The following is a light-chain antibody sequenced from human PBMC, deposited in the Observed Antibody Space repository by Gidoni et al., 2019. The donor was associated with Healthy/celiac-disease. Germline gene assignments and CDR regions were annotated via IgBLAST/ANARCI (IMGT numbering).Light chain of an antibody. V-gene: IGLV2-23*02. J-gene: IGLJ1*01. CDR2: EVS. CDR1: SSDVGRYNL. CDR3: CSYAGSSTFV. Sequence: QSALTQPASVSGSPGQSITISCTGTSSDVGRYNLVSWYQQHPGKAPKLMIYEVSKRPSGVSNRFSGSKSSNTASLTISGLQAEDEADYYCCSYAGSSTFVFGTGTKVTV.